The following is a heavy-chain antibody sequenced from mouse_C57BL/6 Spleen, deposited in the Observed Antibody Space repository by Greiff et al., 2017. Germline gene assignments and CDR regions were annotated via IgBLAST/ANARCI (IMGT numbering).Heavy chain of an antibody. D-gene: IGHD2-5*01. CDR3: ASSHSNLYFDY. Sequence: QVQLQQSGAELVMPGASVKLSCKASGYTFTSYWMHWVKQRPGQGLEWIGEIDPSDSYTNYNQKFKGKSTLTVDKSSSTAYMQLSSLTSEDSAVYYCASSHSNLYFDYWGQGTTLTVSS. CDR2: IDPSDSYT. V-gene: IGHV1-69*01. CDR1: GYTFTSYW. J-gene: IGHJ2*01.